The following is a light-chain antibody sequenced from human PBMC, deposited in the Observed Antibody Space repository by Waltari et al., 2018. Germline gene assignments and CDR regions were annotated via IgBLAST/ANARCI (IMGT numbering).Light chain of an antibody. CDR1: HRAVGSDDS. CDR2: DAV. CDR3: CSYAGNYKFV. Sequence: QSVLTQPRSVSGSPGQSVTISCTGTHRAVGSDDSVSWYQQNAGKAPKLVIYDAVRRPSGVPYRFSGSKYGATASLTISGLQAEDEADYYCCSYAGNYKFVFGGGTKVTVL. J-gene: IGLJ2*01. V-gene: IGLV2-11*01.